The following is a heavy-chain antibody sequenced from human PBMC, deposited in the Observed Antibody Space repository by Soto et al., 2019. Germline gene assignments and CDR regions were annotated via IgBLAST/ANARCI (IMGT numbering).Heavy chain of an antibody. D-gene: IGHD3-10*01. CDR2: MNPNSGNT. Sequence: QVQLVQSGAEVKKPGASVKVSCKASGYTFTSYDINWVRQATGQGLEWMGWMNPNSGNTGYAQKFQGRVTMTRNTSIHTATMEPATKRTEDRSVYYRAREGFRGMDGWGQGTTVTVS. CDR1: GYTFTSYD. CDR3: AREGFRGMDG. V-gene: IGHV1-8*01. J-gene: IGHJ6*02.